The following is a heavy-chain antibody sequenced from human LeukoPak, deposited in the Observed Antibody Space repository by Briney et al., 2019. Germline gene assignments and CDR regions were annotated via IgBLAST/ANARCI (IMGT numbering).Heavy chain of an antibody. CDR1: GYTLTELS. D-gene: IGHD3-3*02. CDR2: FDPEDGET. CDR3: ATLAGRDGMDV. Sequence: GASVTVSCTVSGYTLTELSMHWVRQAPGKGLEWMGGFDPEDGETIYAQKFQGRVTMTEDTSTDTAYMELSSLRSEDTAVYYCATLAGRDGMDVWGKGTTVTVSS. V-gene: IGHV1-24*01. J-gene: IGHJ6*04.